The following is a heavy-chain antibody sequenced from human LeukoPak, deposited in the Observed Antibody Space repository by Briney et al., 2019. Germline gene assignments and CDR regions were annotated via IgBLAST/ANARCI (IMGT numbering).Heavy chain of an antibody. J-gene: IGHJ4*02. CDR2: ISYDGSNK. CDR3: ATLAEGIAVAGPXDY. V-gene: IGHV3-30-3*01. Sequence: GGSLRLSCAASGFTFSSYAMHWVRQAPGKGLEWVAVISYDGSNKYYADSVKGRFTISRDNSKNTLYLQMNSLRAEDTAVYYCATLAEGIAVAGPXDYWGQGTLVTVSS. CDR1: GFTFSSYA. D-gene: IGHD6-19*01.